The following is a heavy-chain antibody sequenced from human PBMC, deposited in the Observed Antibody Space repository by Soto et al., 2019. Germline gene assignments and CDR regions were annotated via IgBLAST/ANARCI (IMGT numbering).Heavy chain of an antibody. D-gene: IGHD6-13*01. Sequence: RGESLKISCQASGYTFTNDWIGWVHQMPGKGLEWMGIIYPSDSDTRYNPSFQGQVTISVDKSISTAYLQWNSLEASDTAIYYCAVFRSSWFGDGRLDSWGPGTLVTVSS. CDR3: AVFRSSWFGDGRLDS. CDR2: IYPSDSDT. J-gene: IGHJ4*02. V-gene: IGHV5-51*07. CDR1: GYTFTNDW.